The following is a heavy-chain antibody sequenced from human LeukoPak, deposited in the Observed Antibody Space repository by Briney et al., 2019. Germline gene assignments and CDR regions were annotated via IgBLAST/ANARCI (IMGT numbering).Heavy chain of an antibody. CDR1: GFSLSNFG. V-gene: IGHV3-30*02. CDR3: AKDRPYLDY. Sequence: GGSLRLSCAASGFSLSNFGIHWVRQAPARGLEWVAFIHSDGNMKNYADSVKGRFSIFRDTSTNTVYLQMSGLGAEDTAVYYCAKDRPYLDYWGQGNLVTVSS. CDR2: IHSDGNMK. J-gene: IGHJ4*02.